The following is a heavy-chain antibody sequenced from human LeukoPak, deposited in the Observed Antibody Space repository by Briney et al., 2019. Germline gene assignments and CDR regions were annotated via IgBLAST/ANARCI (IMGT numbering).Heavy chain of an antibody. D-gene: IGHD4-23*01. CDR2: ISYDGSNE. Sequence: GGSLRLSCAASGFTFSSYVMHWVRQAPGKGLEWVAIISYDGSNEYYADSVKGRFTISRDNAKNSLYLQMNSLRAEDTAVYYCARDYGGSSPFDYWGQGTLVTVSS. V-gene: IGHV3-30*04. CDR3: ARDYGGSSPFDY. CDR1: GFTFSSYV. J-gene: IGHJ4*02.